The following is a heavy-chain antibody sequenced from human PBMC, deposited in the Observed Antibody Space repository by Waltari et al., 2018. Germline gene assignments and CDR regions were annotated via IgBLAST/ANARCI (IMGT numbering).Heavy chain of an antibody. D-gene: IGHD2-15*01. Sequence: QLQLQESGPGLVKPSPPLSLTCTVSGGSITSAAYYWRWIRHHPGKGLEYIGYIYHSGSTYYKSSLRSRLSMSIDTSQNQFSLRLTSMTPADTAVYYCVRDRGYGGKSGLFDSWGQGIQVTVSP. CDR3: VRDRGYGGKSGLFDS. V-gene: IGHV4-31*03. J-gene: IGHJ4*02. CDR1: GGSITSAAYY. CDR2: IYHSGST.